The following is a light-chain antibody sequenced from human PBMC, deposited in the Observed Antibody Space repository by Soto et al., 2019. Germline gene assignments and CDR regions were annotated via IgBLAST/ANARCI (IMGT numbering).Light chain of an antibody. CDR2: GTS. Sequence: EIVLTQSPGTLSLSPGERATLSCRASRGVSSSYLAWYQQKPGQSPRLLIYGTSSRATGIPDRFSASGSGTDFTLTISRLEPEDFAVYYCHQYDSSPTFGQGTRLEIK. V-gene: IGKV3-20*01. CDR1: RGVSSSY. J-gene: IGKJ5*01. CDR3: HQYDSSPT.